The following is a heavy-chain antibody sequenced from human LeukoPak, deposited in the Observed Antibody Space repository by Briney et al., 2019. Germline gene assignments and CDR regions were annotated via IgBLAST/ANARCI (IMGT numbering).Heavy chain of an antibody. Sequence: SVKVSCKASGGTFSSYAISWVRQAPGQGLEWMGGIIPIFGTANYAQKFQGRVTITADESTSTAYMELSSLRSEDTAVYYCATEYDVLTGFGYWGQGTLVTVSS. CDR1: GGTFSSYA. CDR3: ATEYDVLTGFGY. D-gene: IGHD3-9*01. CDR2: IIPIFGTA. V-gene: IGHV1-69*01. J-gene: IGHJ4*02.